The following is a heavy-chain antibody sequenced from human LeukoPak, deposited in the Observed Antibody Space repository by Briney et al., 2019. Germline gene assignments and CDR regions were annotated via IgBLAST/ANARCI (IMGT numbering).Heavy chain of an antibody. CDR2: IKQDGSEK. D-gene: IGHD1-26*01. CDR3: ARDWDLYYFDY. J-gene: IGHJ4*02. V-gene: IGHV3-7*01. Sequence: GGSLRLSCAASGFTFSSYWMSWVRQAPGEGLEWVANIKQDGSEKYYVDSVKGRFTISRDNAKNSLYLQMNSLRAEDTAVYYCARDWDLYYFDYWGQGTLVTVSS. CDR1: GFTFSSYW.